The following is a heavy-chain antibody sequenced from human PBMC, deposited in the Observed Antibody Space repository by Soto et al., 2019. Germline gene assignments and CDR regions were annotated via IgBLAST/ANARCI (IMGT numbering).Heavy chain of an antibody. CDR1: GGSISSGDYY. V-gene: IGHV4-30-4*01. CDR3: ARDPLAAAGRENYFDY. Sequence: PSETLSLTCTVSGGSISSGDYYWSWIRQPTGKGLGWIGYIYYSGSTYYNPSLKSRVTISVDTSKNQFSLKLSSVTAADTAVYYCARDPLAAAGRENYFDYWGQGTLVTVSS. J-gene: IGHJ4*02. CDR2: IYYSGST. D-gene: IGHD6-13*01.